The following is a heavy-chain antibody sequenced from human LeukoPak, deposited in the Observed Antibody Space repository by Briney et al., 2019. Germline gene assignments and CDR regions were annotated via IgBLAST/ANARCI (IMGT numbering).Heavy chain of an antibody. J-gene: IGHJ4*02. Sequence: GGSLRLSCSASGFTVSSNYMSWVRQAPGKGLEWVSVIYSGGSTYYADSVKGRFTISRDNSKNTLYLQMNSLRAEDTAVYYCAREVSDFWSGQYYFDYWGQGTLVTVSS. CDR3: AREVSDFWSGQYYFDY. D-gene: IGHD3-3*01. V-gene: IGHV3-53*01. CDR1: GFTVSSNY. CDR2: IYSGGST.